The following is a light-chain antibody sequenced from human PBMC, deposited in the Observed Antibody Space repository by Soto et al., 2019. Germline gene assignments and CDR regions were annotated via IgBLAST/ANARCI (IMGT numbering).Light chain of an antibody. CDR3: QSYDSSLSGSYV. Sequence: QSVLTQPPSVSGAPGQRVTISCTGSSSNIGAGYDVHWYQQLPGTAPKLLIYGNSNRPSGVPDRFSGSKSGTSASLAITGLQAEDEAEYYCQSYDSSLSGSYVFGIGTKLIVL. CDR1: SSNIGAGYD. CDR2: GNS. V-gene: IGLV1-40*01. J-gene: IGLJ1*01.